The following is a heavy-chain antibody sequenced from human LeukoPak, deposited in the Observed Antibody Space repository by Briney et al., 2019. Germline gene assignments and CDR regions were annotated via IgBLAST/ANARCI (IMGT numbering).Heavy chain of an antibody. CDR3: ASSRVSSGWDNYYYYYYMDV. D-gene: IGHD6-19*01. CDR1: GGSVSSYY. V-gene: IGHV4-59*08. Sequence: SETLSLTCTVSGGSVSSYYWSWIRQPPGKGLEWIGYIYYSGSTNYNPSLKSRVTISVDTSKNQFSLKLSSVTAADTAVYYCASSRVSSGWDNYYYYYYMDVWGKGTTVTISS. CDR2: IYYSGST. J-gene: IGHJ6*03.